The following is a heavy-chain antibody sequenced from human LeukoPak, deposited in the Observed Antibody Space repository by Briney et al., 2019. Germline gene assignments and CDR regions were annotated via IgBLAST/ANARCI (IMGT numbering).Heavy chain of an antibody. CDR1: GFIVSTSY. J-gene: IGHJ4*02. CDR2: MYSGGTA. V-gene: IGHV3-53*01. CDR3: ARVPDY. Sequence: GGSLRLSCAASGFIVSTSYVSWVRQAPGKGLEWVSIMYSGGTASYADSVKGRFTVSRDNSKNTLYLQMNTLRAEDTAVYYCARVPDYWGQGTLVTVSS.